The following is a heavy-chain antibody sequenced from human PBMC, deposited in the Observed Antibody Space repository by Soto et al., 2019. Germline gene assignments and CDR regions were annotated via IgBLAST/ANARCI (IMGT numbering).Heavy chain of an antibody. CDR2: IYYSGST. V-gene: IGHV4-59*01. Sequence: ETLSLTCTVSGGSISSYYWSWIRQPPGKGLEWIGYIYYSGSTNYNPPLKSRVTISVDTSKNQFSLKLSSVTAADTAVYYCARGGYFDWLLYSGDYYYGMDVWGQGTTVTVSS. CDR1: GGSISSYY. CDR3: ARGGYFDWLLYSGDYYYGMDV. J-gene: IGHJ6*02. D-gene: IGHD3-9*01.